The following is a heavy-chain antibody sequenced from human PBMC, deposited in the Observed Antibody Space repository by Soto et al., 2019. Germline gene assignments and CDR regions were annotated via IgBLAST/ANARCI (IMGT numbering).Heavy chain of an antibody. Sequence: QVQLVQSGAEVKKPGSSVKVSCKASGGTFSSYAISWVRQAPGQGLEWMGGIIPIFGTANYAQKFQGRVTITADESTSTAYMALSSLRSEDTAVYYCARARDTAMVTFNYYYGMDVWGQGTTVTVSS. CDR3: ARARDTAMVTFNYYYGMDV. D-gene: IGHD5-18*01. V-gene: IGHV1-69*01. CDR2: IIPIFGTA. CDR1: GGTFSSYA. J-gene: IGHJ6*02.